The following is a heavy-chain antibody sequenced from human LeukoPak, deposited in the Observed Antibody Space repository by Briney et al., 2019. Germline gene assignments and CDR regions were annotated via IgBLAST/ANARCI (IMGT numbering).Heavy chain of an antibody. J-gene: IGHJ5*02. V-gene: IGHV3-33*01. Sequence: GGSLRLSCAASGFTFSSYGMHRVRQAPGKGLEWVAVIWYDGSNKYYADSVKGRFTISRDNSKNTLYLQMNSLRAEDTAVYYCARIDYSNYAWGQGTLVTVSS. D-gene: IGHD4-4*01. CDR2: IWYDGSNK. CDR3: ARIDYSNYA. CDR1: GFTFSSYG.